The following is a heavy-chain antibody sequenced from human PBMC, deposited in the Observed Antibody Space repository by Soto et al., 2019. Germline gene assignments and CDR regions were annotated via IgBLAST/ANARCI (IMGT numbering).Heavy chain of an antibody. CDR2: IKQDGSEK. D-gene: IGHD6-13*01. CDR1: GFTFSSYW. J-gene: IGHJ3*02. CDR3: ARDRQQLDNAFDI. V-gene: IGHV3-7*05. Sequence: GGSLRLSCAASGFTFSSYWMSWVRQAPGKGLEWVANIKQDGSEKYYVDSVKGRFTISRDNAKNSLYLQMNSLRAEDTAVYYCARDRQQLDNAFDIWGQGTMVTVSS.